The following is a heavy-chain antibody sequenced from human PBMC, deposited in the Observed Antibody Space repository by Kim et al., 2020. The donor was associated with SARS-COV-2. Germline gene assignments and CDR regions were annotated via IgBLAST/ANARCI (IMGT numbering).Heavy chain of an antibody. D-gene: IGHD3-10*01. J-gene: IGHJ6*02. V-gene: IGHV3-9*01. CDR1: GFTFGDSA. Sequence: PGGSLRLSCTASGFTFGDSAMHWVRQAPGKGLEWVAGISWDSKNIGYADSVKGRFFISRDNAKSSLFLQMKSLGPEDTALYYCAKDLTQRSSYYFPYYLGVDVWGQGTTVTVSS. CDR3: AKDLTQRSSYYFPYYLGVDV. CDR2: ISWDSKNI.